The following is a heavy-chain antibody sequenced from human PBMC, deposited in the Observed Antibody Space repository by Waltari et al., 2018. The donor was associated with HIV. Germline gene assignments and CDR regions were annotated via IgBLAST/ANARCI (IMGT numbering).Heavy chain of an antibody. Sequence: EVELVDSGRGLLQPGGALILSCVALDFHFGRYGISWVRQIPGKGLGWVSRVNGDTSSTDYTGCVRSRFTISRDNAKKTVYLQMNGLRAEDTALYYCTIAGFWSGFFRDYFFDDWGQGTTVTVSS. D-gene: IGHD3-3*01. V-gene: IGHV3-74*01. CDR2: VNGDTSST. CDR3: TIAGFWSGFFRDYFFDD. J-gene: IGHJ4*02. CDR1: DFHFGRYG.